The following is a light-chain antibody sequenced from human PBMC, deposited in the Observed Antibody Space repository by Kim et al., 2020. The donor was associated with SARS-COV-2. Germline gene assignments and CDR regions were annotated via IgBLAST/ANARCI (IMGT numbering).Light chain of an antibody. CDR3: QQRTTWPLT. J-gene: IGKJ4*01. CDR1: QSVSRY. Sequence: EIVLTQSPATLSLSPGERATLSCRASQSVSRYLAWYQQKPGQAPSLLIYDASTRVTDIPARFSGSGSGTEFTLTISSLESEDSAVYYCQQRTTWPLTFGGGTKVDIK. CDR2: DAS. V-gene: IGKV3-11*01.